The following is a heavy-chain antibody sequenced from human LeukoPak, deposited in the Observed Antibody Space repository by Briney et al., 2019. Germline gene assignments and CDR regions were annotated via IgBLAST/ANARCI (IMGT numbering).Heavy chain of an antibody. CDR2: IYHSGTT. V-gene: IGHV4-38-2*02. Sequence: SETLSLTCTVSGYSISSGYYWGWIRQPPGKGLEWIGSIYHSGTTYYNPSLKSRVTISVDTSKNQFSLKVSSATAADTAVYYCAREDSGSYPKYYYYMDVWGKGTTVTVSS. CDR3: AREDSGSYPKYYYYMDV. D-gene: IGHD1-26*01. CDR1: GYSISSGYY. J-gene: IGHJ6*03.